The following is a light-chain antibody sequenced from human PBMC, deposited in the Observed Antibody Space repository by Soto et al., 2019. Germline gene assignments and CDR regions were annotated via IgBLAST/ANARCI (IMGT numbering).Light chain of an antibody. Sequence: QSVLTQPPSASGTPGQRVTISCSGSLSNIGSNFIYWYQQLPGSAPKLLINRNNERPSGVPDRFSCSKSGTSASLAISGLRSEDEADYHCAAWDDSLRGVVFGGGTKLTVL. J-gene: IGLJ2*01. CDR3: AAWDDSLRGVV. V-gene: IGLV1-47*01. CDR1: LSNIGSNF. CDR2: RNN.